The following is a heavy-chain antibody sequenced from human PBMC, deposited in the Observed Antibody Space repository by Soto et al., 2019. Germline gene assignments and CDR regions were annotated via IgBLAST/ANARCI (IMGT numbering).Heavy chain of an antibody. CDR1: GFIVSSNH. D-gene: IGHD3-3*01. CDR2: IYSGHTT. CDR3: VRGPSDQILRLVEWPYGDY. J-gene: IGHJ4*02. Sequence: EVQLVESGGGLIQPGGSLRLSCVASGFIVSSNHMSWVRQAPGKGLEWVSVIYSGHTTYYADSVEGRFTISRDDSKNTLYLKMNSLRVEDTAVYYCVRGPSDQILRLVEWPYGDYWGQGTLVTVSS. V-gene: IGHV3-53*01.